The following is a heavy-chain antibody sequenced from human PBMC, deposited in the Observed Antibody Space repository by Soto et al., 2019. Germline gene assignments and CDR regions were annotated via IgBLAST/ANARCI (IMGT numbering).Heavy chain of an antibody. D-gene: IGHD6-6*01. CDR2: IYHTGST. Sequence: PSETLSLTCTVSGGSMSRGDYYWSWIRQPPGKGLEWIGFIYHTGSTYYSPSLKSRAAISVDTSKNQFSLKLSSVTAADKAVYHCARAQGQLGDFDYWGQGTLVTGPS. CDR1: GGSMSRGDYY. J-gene: IGHJ4*02. V-gene: IGHV4-30-4*02. CDR3: ARAQGQLGDFDY.